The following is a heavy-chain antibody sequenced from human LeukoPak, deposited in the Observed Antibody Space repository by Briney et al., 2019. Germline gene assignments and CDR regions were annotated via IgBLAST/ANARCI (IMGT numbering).Heavy chain of an antibody. V-gene: IGHV4-39*01. Sequence: SETLSLTCTVSGGSISSGGYYWSWIRQHPGKGLEWIGYIYYSGSTYYNPSLKSRVTISVDTSKNQFSLKLSSVTAADTAVYYCARQGYPATPPPYWGQGTLVTVSS. J-gene: IGHJ4*02. CDR3: ARQGYPATPPPY. D-gene: IGHD5-18*01. CDR2: IYYSGST. CDR1: GGSISSGGYY.